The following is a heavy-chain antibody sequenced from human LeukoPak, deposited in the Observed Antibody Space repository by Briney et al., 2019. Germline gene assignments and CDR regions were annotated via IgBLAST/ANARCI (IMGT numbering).Heavy chain of an antibody. Sequence: SETLSLTCDVSGGSISGNYWSWIRQPAGKGLEWVGRVYTSGSTNYNPSLKSRVTLSQDTSKNQFYLRLTSVTAADTAVYYCARDGGGNRNFDYWGQGTLVTVSS. CDR1: GGSISGNY. V-gene: IGHV4-4*07. D-gene: IGHD4-23*01. J-gene: IGHJ4*02. CDR2: VYTSGST. CDR3: ARDGGGNRNFDY.